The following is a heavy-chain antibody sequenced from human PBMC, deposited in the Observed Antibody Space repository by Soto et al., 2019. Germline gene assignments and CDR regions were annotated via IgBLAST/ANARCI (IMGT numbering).Heavy chain of an antibody. V-gene: IGHV3-23*01. J-gene: IGHJ4*02. Sequence: GGSLRLSCAASGFTFSSYAMSWVRQAPGKGLEWVSAISGSGGSTYYADSVKGRFTISRDNSKNTLYLQMNSLRAEDTAVYYCAKVRDYYDSSGYYLNCWGQGTLVTVSS. D-gene: IGHD3-22*01. CDR3: AKVRDYYDSSGYYLNC. CDR1: GFTFSSYA. CDR2: ISGSGGST.